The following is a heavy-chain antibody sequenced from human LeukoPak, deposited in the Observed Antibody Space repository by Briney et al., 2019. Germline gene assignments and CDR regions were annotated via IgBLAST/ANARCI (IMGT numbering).Heavy chain of an antibody. Sequence: PGGSLRLSCSASGFTLSDYAMHWVRQAPGKRLEFVSSISYDGGSTYYVDSVKGRFTISRDSSKNTLYLQMSSLRAEDTAVYYCVKDPYGAFDIWGQGTMVTVSP. D-gene: IGHD3-16*01. CDR1: GFTLSDYA. CDR2: ISYDGGST. J-gene: IGHJ3*02. CDR3: VKDPYGAFDI. V-gene: IGHV3-64*03.